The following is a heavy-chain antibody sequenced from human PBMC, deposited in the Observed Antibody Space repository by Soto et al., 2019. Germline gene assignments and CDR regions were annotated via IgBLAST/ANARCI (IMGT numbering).Heavy chain of an antibody. CDR1: GFTFSSYA. J-gene: IGHJ6*02. CDR2: ISGSGGNT. CDR3: APLSPSGAGYYTMDV. D-gene: IGHD6-6*01. V-gene: IGHV3-23*01. Sequence: EVQLLESGGGLEQPGGSLRLSCAASGFTFSSYAMSWVRQVPGKGLEWVASISGSGGNTYYADSVQARFTISRDNSWNTLSLQMNSLRAEDTAVYYCAPLSPSGAGYYTMDVWGQGNTVTVSS.